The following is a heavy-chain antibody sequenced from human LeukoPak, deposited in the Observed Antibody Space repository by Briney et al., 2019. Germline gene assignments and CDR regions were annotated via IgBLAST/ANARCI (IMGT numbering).Heavy chain of an antibody. CDR2: IGGDGVNT. Sequence: GGSLRLSCAASGFTFTIYALTWVRQAPGRGLEWVSIIGGDGVNTYYADSVKGRFTISKDNSKNTLYLQINSLRVEDTAVYFCAKEMGNGAFYAFDSWGQGTLVTVSS. CDR3: AKEMGNGAFYAFDS. CDR1: GFTFTIYA. V-gene: IGHV3-23*01. J-gene: IGHJ4*02. D-gene: IGHD2-8*01.